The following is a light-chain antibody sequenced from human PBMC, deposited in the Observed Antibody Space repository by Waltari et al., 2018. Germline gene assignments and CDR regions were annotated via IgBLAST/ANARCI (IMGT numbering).Light chain of an antibody. J-gene: IGKJ4*01. CDR3: QQYNNWPLT. Sequence: ESVLSQSPATLSVFPGERATLSGRASQSGSNHLAWYQQKPGQTPRLLIYSASTRATGVPARFTGSGSGTDFTLTISSLQSEDFAVYYCQQYNNWPLTFGGGTKVEIK. CDR2: SAS. CDR1: QSGSNH. V-gene: IGKV3-15*01.